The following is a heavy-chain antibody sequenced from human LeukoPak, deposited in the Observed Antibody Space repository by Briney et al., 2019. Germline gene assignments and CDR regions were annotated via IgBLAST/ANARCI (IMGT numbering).Heavy chain of an antibody. J-gene: IGHJ5*02. Sequence: SETLSLTCTVSGGSISSGSYYWSWIRQPAGKGLEWIGRIYTSGSTNYNPSLKSRVTISVDTSKNQFSLKLSSVTAADTAVCYCARAVITMIVPSGDWFDPWGQGTLVTVSS. D-gene: IGHD3-22*01. CDR3: ARAVITMIVPSGDWFDP. CDR2: IYTSGST. CDR1: GGSISSGSYY. V-gene: IGHV4-61*02.